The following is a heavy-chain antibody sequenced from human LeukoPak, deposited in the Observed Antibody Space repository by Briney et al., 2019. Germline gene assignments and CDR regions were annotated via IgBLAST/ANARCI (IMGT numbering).Heavy chain of an antibody. J-gene: IGHJ4*02. CDR1: GFTLSDHY. D-gene: IGHD6-13*01. CDR2: IYSGGST. CDR3: ARDVSGSSSWSDFDY. V-gene: IGHV3-66*01. Sequence: QPGGSPRLSCAASGFTLSDHYMDWVRQAPGKGLEWVSVIYSGGSTFYADSVRGRFTISRDNSKNTLYLQMNSLRAEDTAVYYCARDVSGSSSWSDFDYWGQGTLVTVSS.